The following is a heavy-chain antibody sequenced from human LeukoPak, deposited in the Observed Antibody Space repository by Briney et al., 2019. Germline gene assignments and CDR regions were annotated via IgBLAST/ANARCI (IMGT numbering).Heavy chain of an antibody. V-gene: IGHV3-74*01. CDR1: GFTFSSYW. CDR3: VRDHGDYYFDY. CDR2: IKSDGTST. D-gene: IGHD4-17*01. Sequence: GGSLRLSRAASGFTFSSYWMHWVRQGPGKGLVWVSRIKSDGTSTNYADSVKGRFTISRDNAKNTLYLQMNSLGVEDTAVYYCVRDHGDYYFDYWGQGTLVTVSS. J-gene: IGHJ4*02.